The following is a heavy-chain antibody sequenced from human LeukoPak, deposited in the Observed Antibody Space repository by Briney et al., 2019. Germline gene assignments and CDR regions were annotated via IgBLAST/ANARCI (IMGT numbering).Heavy chain of an antibody. V-gene: IGHV4-59*12. Sequence: SETLSLTCTVSGGSISSYYWSWIRQPPGKGLEWIGYIYYSGSTDYNPSHKSRVTISVDTSKNQFSLKLISVTAADTAVYYCARDSRYDSSGHAPWGQGTLVTVSS. J-gene: IGHJ5*02. CDR3: ARDSRYDSSGHAP. CDR1: GGSISSYY. CDR2: IYYSGST. D-gene: IGHD3-22*01.